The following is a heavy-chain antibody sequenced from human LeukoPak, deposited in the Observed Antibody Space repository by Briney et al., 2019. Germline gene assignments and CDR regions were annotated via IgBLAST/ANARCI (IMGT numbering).Heavy chain of an antibody. CDR2: ISSSGTV. J-gene: IGHJ6*04. V-gene: IGHV3-48*04. Sequence: GGSLRLSCAASGFTFSSYSMNWVRQGPGKGLEWVSHISSSGTVQYADSVKGRFTISRDNAKNSLYLQMNSLRAEDTAVYYCAELGITMIGGVWGKGTTVTISS. CDR3: AELGITMIGGV. CDR1: GFTFSSYS. D-gene: IGHD3-10*02.